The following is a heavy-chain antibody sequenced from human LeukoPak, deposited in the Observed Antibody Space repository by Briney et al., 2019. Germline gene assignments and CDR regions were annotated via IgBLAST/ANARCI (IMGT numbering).Heavy chain of an antibody. Sequence: GRSLRLSCAASGFTFSSYAMHWVRQAPGKGLEWVSSISSSSSYIYYADSVKGRFTISRDNAKNSLYLQMNSLRAEDTAVYYCARSRRERDGYNYIDYWGQGTLVTVSS. CDR1: GFTFSSYA. CDR3: ARSRRERDGYNYIDY. J-gene: IGHJ4*02. V-gene: IGHV3-21*01. CDR2: ISSSSSYI. D-gene: IGHD5-24*01.